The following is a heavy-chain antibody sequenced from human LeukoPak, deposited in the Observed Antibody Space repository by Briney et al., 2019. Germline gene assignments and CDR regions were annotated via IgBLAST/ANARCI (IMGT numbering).Heavy chain of an antibody. V-gene: IGHV4-34*01. CDR3: ARGRLEAMWELLPYEAFDI. D-gene: IGHD1-26*01. J-gene: IGHJ3*02. Sequence: SETLSLTCAVYGGSFSDYYWSWIRQPPGKGLEWIAEINHSGSSKYNPSLKSRVTISVDTSKNQFSLKLSSVTAADTAVYYCARGRLEAMWELLPYEAFDIWGQGTMVTVSS. CDR2: INHSGSS. CDR1: GGSFSDYY.